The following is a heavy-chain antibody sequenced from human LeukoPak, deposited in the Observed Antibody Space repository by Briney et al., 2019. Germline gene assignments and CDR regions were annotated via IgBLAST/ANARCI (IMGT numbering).Heavy chain of an antibody. CDR1: GFTFRSYS. CDR2: ISAGGDT. V-gene: IGHV3-23*01. Sequence: GRSLRLSCAASGFTFRSYSMNWVRQAPGKGLEWVSTISAGGDTYYADSVKGRFTISRDNSKNTLYLQMNSLRAEDTAVYYCAKARVPGGQWLASYWGQGTLVTVSS. CDR3: AKARVPGGQWLASY. D-gene: IGHD6-19*01. J-gene: IGHJ4*02.